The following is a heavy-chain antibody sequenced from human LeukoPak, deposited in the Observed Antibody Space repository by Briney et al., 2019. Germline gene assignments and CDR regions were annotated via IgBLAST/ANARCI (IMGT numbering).Heavy chain of an antibody. J-gene: IGHJ3*02. V-gene: IGHV4-59*01. CDR2: IYYSGST. Sequence: PSETLSLTCTVSGSSISNYYWSWIRQPPGKGPEWLGYIYYSGSTNYNPSLKSRVTISIDTSKNQFSLKLSSVTAADTAVYYCAGKGGYYDSSGYYYDYDAFDIWGQGTMVTVSS. D-gene: IGHD3-22*01. CDR3: AGKGGYYDSSGYYYDYDAFDI. CDR1: GSSISNYY.